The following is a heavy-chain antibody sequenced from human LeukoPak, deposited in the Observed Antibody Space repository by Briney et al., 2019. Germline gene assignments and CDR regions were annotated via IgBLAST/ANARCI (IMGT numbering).Heavy chain of an antibody. Sequence: AASVKVSCKASGGTFSSYTIAWARQAPGQGLEWLGGIIPLFGSANYAQKFQGRVTITADESTSTAYMELSSLRSEDTAVYYCATPPTGTTTTGEFYFDSWGQGTLVTVSA. CDR1: GGTFSSYT. CDR2: IIPLFGSA. V-gene: IGHV1-69*13. D-gene: IGHD1-1*01. J-gene: IGHJ4*02. CDR3: ATPPTGTTTTGEFYFDS.